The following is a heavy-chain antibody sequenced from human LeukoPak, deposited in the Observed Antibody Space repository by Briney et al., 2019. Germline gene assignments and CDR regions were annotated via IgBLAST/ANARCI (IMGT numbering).Heavy chain of an antibody. CDR3: AKGGKWDVTPFDY. V-gene: IGHV3-30*04. Sequence: GGSLRLSCAASGFTFSSYAMHWVRQAAGKGLEWVAVISYDGSNKYYADSVKGRFTISRDNSKNTLYLQMNSLRAEDTAVYYCAKGGKWDVTPFDYWGQGTLVTVSS. CDR2: ISYDGSNK. J-gene: IGHJ4*02. D-gene: IGHD1-26*01. CDR1: GFTFSSYA.